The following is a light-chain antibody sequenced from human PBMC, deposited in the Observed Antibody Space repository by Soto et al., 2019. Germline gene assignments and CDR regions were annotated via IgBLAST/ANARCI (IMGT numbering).Light chain of an antibody. CDR1: SSDVGGYNY. Sequence: SALTQPASVSGSPGQSITISCTGTSSDVGGYNYVSWYQQHPGKAPKVMIYEVSNRPSGVSNRFSGSKSGDTASLTISGLQAEDEAHYYCSSYTSSNTWVFGGGTKVTVL. CDR2: EVS. J-gene: IGLJ3*02. CDR3: SSYTSSNTWV. V-gene: IGLV2-14*01.